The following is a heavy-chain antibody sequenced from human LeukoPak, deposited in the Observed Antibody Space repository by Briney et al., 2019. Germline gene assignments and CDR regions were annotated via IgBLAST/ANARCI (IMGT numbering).Heavy chain of an antibody. J-gene: IGHJ3*02. CDR1: GFTFSSYS. CDR2: ISSSSSTI. CDR3: ARGHDLDAFDI. Sequence: GGSLRLSCAASGFTFSSYSTNWVRQAPGKGLEWVSYISSSSSTIYYADSVKGRFTISRDNAKNSLYLQMNSLRAEDTAVYYCARGHDLDAFDIWGQGTMVTVSS. V-gene: IGHV3-48*01.